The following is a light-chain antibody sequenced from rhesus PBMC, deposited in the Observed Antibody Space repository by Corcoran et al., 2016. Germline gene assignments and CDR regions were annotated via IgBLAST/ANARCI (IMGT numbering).Light chain of an antibody. CDR3: HQGYNAPYS. J-gene: IGKJ2*01. CDR1: QGISSW. CDR2: AAS. V-gene: IGKV1-18*01. Sequence: DIQMTQSPSSLSASVGDKVTISCRASQGISSWLAWYQQKPGKAPRLLIYAASSLQNGVTSRLSGSGSGTDYTLTLPRLQPEDFATYYCHQGYNAPYSFGQGTKVEI.